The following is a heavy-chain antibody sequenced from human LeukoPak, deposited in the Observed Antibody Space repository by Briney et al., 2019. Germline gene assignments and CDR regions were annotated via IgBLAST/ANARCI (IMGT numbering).Heavy chain of an antibody. J-gene: IGHJ3*02. CDR3: ARRPVRGAFDI. Sequence: GGSLRLSCTASGVTFSSNTMSWVRQAPGKGLEWVSVISDDGGTTVYADSVKGRFTVSRDDSNNALHLQMNSLRVEDTALYYCARRPVRGAFDIWGQGTMVTVSS. CDR2: ISDDGGTT. D-gene: IGHD3-10*01. V-gene: IGHV3-23*01. CDR1: GVTFSSNT.